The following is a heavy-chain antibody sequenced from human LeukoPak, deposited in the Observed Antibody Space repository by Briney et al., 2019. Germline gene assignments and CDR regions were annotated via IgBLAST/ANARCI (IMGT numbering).Heavy chain of an antibody. J-gene: IGHJ3*02. CDR1: GYTFTDYY. D-gene: IGHD3-22*01. V-gene: IGHV1-2*02. Sequence: ASVKVSCKASGYTFTDYYMNWVRQAPGQGLEWLAWINPNSRGTNYAQKVQGRFTMTRDTSTTSAYMELRRLTPDDTALYYCARPYTFYYDSSNYYPDAFDIWGRGTMVTVSS. CDR2: INPNSRGT. CDR3: ARPYTFYYDSSNYYPDAFDI.